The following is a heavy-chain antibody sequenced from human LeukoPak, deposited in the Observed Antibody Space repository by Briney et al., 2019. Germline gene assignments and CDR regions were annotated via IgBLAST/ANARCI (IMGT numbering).Heavy chain of an antibody. D-gene: IGHD4-17*01. CDR2: ISWNSGSI. J-gene: IGHJ4*02. CDR3: AKAGYGDYQYYFDY. Sequence: PGGSLRLSCAASGFTFSSYAMSWVRQAPGKGLEWVSGISWNSGSIGYADSVKGRFTISRDNAKNSLYLQMNSLRAEDTALYYCAKAGYGDYQYYFDYWGQGTLVTVSS. CDR1: GFTFSSYA. V-gene: IGHV3-9*01.